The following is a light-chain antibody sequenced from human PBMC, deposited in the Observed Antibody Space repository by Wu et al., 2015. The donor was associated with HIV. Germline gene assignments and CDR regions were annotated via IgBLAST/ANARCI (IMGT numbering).Light chain of an antibody. Sequence: DIQMTQNPSTLSASVGDRVTITCRASQSISSWLAWYQQKPGKAPKLLIYKASNLDTAVPSRFSGSGSGTEFTLTINRLQPDDVGTYFCQQYNSYPYTFGQGTQLEIK. J-gene: IGKJ2*01. CDR2: KAS. V-gene: IGKV1-5*03. CDR1: QSISSW. CDR3: QQYNSYPYT.